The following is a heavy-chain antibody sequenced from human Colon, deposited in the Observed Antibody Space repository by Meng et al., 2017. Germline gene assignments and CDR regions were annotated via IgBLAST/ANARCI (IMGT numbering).Heavy chain of an antibody. J-gene: IGHJ4*02. Sequence: QVLLQESGPGLVQPSQTLSLTCSVSGASVSSGPYYWSWIRQHPGKGLEWIGYIYYSGSTYYNPSLKSRVIISVDSSKNQFSLNLTSVTAADTAVYYCATEATLYYFDYWGQGALVTVS. D-gene: IGHD3-16*01. CDR3: ATEATLYYFDY. CDR1: GASVSSGPYY. CDR2: IYYSGST. V-gene: IGHV4-31*03.